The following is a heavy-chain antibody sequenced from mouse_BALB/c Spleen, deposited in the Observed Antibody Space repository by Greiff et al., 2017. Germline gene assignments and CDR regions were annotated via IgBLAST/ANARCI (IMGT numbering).Heavy chain of an antibody. V-gene: IGHV14-3*02. CDR3: ARKGWGRRYWYFDV. CDR1: GFNIKDTY. CDR2: IDPANGNT. D-gene: IGHD3-3*01. Sequence: EVKVVESGAELVKPGASVKLSCTASGFNIKDTYMHWVKQRPEQGLEWIGRIDPANGNTKYDPKFQGKATITADTSSNTAYLQLSSLTSEDTAVYYCARKGWGRRYWYFDVWGAGTTVPVSS. J-gene: IGHJ1*01.